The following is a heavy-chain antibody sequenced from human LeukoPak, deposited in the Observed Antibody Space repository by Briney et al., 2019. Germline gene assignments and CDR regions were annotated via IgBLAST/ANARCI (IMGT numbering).Heavy chain of an antibody. D-gene: IGHD5-12*01. V-gene: IGHV3-74*01. Sequence: GGSLRLSCAASGFTLRSYSMNWVRQAPGKGLVWVSRISSDGSSTSYADSVKGRFTISRDNAKNTLYLQMNSLRAEDTAVYYCARTAYSDYSLGFWGQGTLVTVSS. CDR1: GFTLRSYS. J-gene: IGHJ4*02. CDR2: ISSDGSST. CDR3: ARTAYSDYSLGF.